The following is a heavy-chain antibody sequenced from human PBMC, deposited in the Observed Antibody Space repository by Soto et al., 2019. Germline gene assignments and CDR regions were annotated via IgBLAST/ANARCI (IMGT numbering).Heavy chain of an antibody. J-gene: IGHJ5*02. D-gene: IGHD3-9*01. CDR1: GDSISRYY. CDR3: AAYYDIFTNWFDP. V-gene: IGHV4-59*01. CDR2: IYYSGST. Sequence: SETLSLTCTVSGDSISRYYWNCIRQPPGKGLEWIGYIYYSGSTNYNPSLKSRVTISIDTSKNQFSLKLTSVTAADTAVYYCAAYYDIFTNWFDPWGQGTLVTVS.